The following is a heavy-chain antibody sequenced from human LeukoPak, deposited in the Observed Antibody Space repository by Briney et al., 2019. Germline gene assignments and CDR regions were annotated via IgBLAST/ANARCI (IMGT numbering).Heavy chain of an antibody. V-gene: IGHV4-59*01. CDR3: ARDLCVGGTCYGIDY. CDR2: IYHSGST. J-gene: IGHJ4*02. D-gene: IGHD2-15*01. Sequence: PSETLSLTCTVSGGSISNYYWGWIRQPPGKGLEWIGYIYHSGSTNYNPSLKSRVTISVDTSKNQFSLKLSSVTAADTAVYYCARDLCVGGTCYGIDYWGQGTLSPSPQ. CDR1: GGSISNYY.